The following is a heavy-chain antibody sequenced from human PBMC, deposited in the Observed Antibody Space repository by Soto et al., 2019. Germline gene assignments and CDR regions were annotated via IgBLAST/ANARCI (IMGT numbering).Heavy chain of an antibody. V-gene: IGHV4-30-2*01. D-gene: IGHD4-17*01. CDR1: GGSISSGGYS. Sequence: SETLSLTCAVSGGSISSGGYSWSWMRQPPGKGLEWIGYIYHSGSTYYNPSLKSRVTISVDRSKNQFSLKLSSVTAADTAVYYCARGGRGYGGTSEFDYWGQGTLVTVSS. CDR3: ARGGRGYGGTSEFDY. J-gene: IGHJ4*02. CDR2: IYHSGST.